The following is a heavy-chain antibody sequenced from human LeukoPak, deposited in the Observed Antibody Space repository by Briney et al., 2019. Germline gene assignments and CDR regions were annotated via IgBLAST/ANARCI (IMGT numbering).Heavy chain of an antibody. V-gene: IGHV1-2*02. CDR1: GYTFTGYY. CDR3: ARDRGPYDFWSGYYCGFDP. J-gene: IGHJ5*02. D-gene: IGHD3-3*01. CDR2: INPNSGGT. Sequence: ASVKVSCKASGYTFTGYYMHWVRQAPGQGLEWMGWINPNSGGTNYAQKFQGRVTMTRDTSISTAYMELSRLRSDDTAVYYCARDRGPYDFWSGYYCGFDPWGQGTLVTVSS.